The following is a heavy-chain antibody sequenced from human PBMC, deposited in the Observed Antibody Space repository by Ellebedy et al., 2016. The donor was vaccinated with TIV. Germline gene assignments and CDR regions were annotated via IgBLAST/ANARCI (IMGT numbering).Heavy chain of an antibody. CDR1: DGSLSGYY. CDR3: SRGVTDQN. J-gene: IGHJ4*02. D-gene: IGHD2-21*02. V-gene: IGHV4-34*01. Sequence: MPSETLSLTCAVYDGSLSGYYWSWIRQPPGKGLEWIGEINHSGSTNYNSSLKSRVTISLDTSKNQFSLKLSSVTAADTAVYYCSRGVTDQNWGQGILVTVSS. CDR2: INHSGST.